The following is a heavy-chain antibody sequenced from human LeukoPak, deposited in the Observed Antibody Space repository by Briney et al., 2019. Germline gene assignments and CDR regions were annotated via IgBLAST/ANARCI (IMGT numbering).Heavy chain of an antibody. CDR3: AKDYWLFTNFDY. J-gene: IGHJ4*02. D-gene: IGHD3-9*01. V-gene: IGHV3-23*01. Sequence: GGSLRLPCAASGFTFSSYAMSWVRQAPGKGLEWVSAISGSGGSTYYADSVKGRFTISRDNSKNTLYLQMNSLRAEDTAVYYCAKDYWLFTNFDYWGQGTLVTVSS. CDR1: GFTFSSYA. CDR2: ISGSGGST.